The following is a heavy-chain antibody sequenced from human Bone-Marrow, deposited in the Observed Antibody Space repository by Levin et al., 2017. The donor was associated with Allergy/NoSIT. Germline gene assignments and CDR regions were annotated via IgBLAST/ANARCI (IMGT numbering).Heavy chain of an antibody. J-gene: IGHJ4*02. CDR1: GFAFSSYA. V-gene: IGHV3-23*01. Sequence: GGSLRLSCAASGFAFSSYAMSWVRQAPGKALEWVSAISAGGGGTYYADSVKGRFTISRDNSKNTLYLQMNSLRAEDMALYYCAKGVGSSRYFDYWGQGTLVTVSS. CDR3: AKGVGSSRYFDY. D-gene: IGHD6-13*01. CDR2: ISAGGGGT.